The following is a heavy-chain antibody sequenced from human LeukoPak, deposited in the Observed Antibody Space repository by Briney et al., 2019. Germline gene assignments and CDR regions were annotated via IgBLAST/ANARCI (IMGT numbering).Heavy chain of an antibody. V-gene: IGHV4-34*01. J-gene: IGHJ4*02. Sequence: SGGSLRLSCAASGFTFSSYAMSWIRQPPGKGLEWIGEINHSGSTNYNPSLKSRVTISVDTSKNQFSLKLSSVTAADTAVYYCARVASGLRWLAKNYFDYWGQGTLVTVSS. CDR1: GFTFSSYA. CDR3: ARVASGLRWLAKNYFDY. D-gene: IGHD6-19*01. CDR2: INHSGST.